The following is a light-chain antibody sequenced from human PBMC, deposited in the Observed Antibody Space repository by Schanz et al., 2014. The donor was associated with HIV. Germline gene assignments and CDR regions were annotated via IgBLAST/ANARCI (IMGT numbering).Light chain of an antibody. Sequence: QSVLTQPASVSGSPGQSITISCTGVSSDVRAFNYVSWYQQHPGNVPKLIIYDGSHRPSGVSHRFSGSKSGNTASLTISGLQAEDEADYYCSSYAGSNNLLFGGGTKLTVL. J-gene: IGLJ2*01. CDR3: SSYAGSNNLL. CDR1: SSDVRAFNY. CDR2: DGS. V-gene: IGLV2-14*03.